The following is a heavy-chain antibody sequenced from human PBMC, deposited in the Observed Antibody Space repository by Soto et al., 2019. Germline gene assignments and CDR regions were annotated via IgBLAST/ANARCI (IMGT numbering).Heavy chain of an antibody. V-gene: IGHV2-5*02. CDR2: IYRVDDK. D-gene: IGHD3-10*01. CDR3: AHTLLWFVKLDY. CDR1: GFSLSTSGVG. Sequence: QITLKESGPTLVKPTQTLTLTCTFSGFSLSTSGVGVGWIRQPPGKALEWLAVIYRVDDKRYSPSLKSRLTITKDTSKNQLVLTMTNIDPVDTATYYCAHTLLWFVKLDYWGQGTLVTVSS. J-gene: IGHJ4*02.